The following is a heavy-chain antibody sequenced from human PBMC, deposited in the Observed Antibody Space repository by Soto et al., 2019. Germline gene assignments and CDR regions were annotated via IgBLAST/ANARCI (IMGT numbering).Heavy chain of an antibody. D-gene: IGHD5-18*01. CDR1: GGSISSYY. V-gene: IGHV4-59*08. CDR3: ASRYGSCFDY. Sequence: QVQLQESGPGLVKPSETLSLTCTVSGGSISSYYWSWIRQPPGKGLEWIGYIYYSGSTNYNPSLKSRVTISVDTSKNQFSLKLSSVTAADTAGYYCASRYGSCFDYCGQGTLVTVSS. CDR2: IYYSGST. J-gene: IGHJ4*02.